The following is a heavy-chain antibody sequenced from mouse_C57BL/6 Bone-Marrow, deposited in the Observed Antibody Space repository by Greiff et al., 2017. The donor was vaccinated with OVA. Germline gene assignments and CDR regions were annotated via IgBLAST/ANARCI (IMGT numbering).Heavy chain of an antibody. J-gene: IGHJ2*01. CDR3: ARGGLLRFFDY. CDR2: IHPNSGST. D-gene: IGHD1-1*01. V-gene: IGHV1-64*01. CDR1: GYTFTSYW. Sequence: VQLQESGAELVKPGASVKLSCKASGYTFTSYWMHWMKQRPGQGLEWIGMIHPNSGSTNYNEKFKSKATLTVDKSSSTAYMQLSSLTSEDSAVYYCARGGLLRFFDYWGQGTTLTVSS.